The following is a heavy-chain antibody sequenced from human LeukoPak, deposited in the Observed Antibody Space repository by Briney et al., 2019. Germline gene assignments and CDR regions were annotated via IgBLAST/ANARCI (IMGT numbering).Heavy chain of an antibody. CDR2: ISGSGGST. Sequence: GGSLRLSCAASGFTFSNAWMSWVRQAPGKGLEWVSAISGSGGSTYYADSVKGRFTISRDNSKNTLYLQMNSLRAEDTAVYYCARDLVNSGSYWGQGTLVTVSS. V-gene: IGHV3-23*01. D-gene: IGHD1-26*01. CDR3: ARDLVNSGSY. CDR1: GFTFSNAW. J-gene: IGHJ4*02.